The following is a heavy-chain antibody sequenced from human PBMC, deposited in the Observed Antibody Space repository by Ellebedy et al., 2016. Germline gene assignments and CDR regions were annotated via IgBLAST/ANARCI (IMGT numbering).Heavy chain of an antibody. CDR2: IYSGGST. Sequence: GGSLRLSXAASGFTVSSNYMSWVRQAPGKGLEWVSVIYSGGSTYYADSVKGRFTISRDNSKNTLYLQMNSLRAEDTAVYYCAPYYASGSLPPYWGQGTLVTVSS. D-gene: IGHD3-10*01. CDR3: APYYASGSLPPY. V-gene: IGHV3-66*01. J-gene: IGHJ4*02. CDR1: GFTVSSNY.